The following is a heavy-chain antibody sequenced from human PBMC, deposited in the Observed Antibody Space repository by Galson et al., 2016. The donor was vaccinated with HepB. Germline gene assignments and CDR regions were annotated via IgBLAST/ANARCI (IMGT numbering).Heavy chain of an antibody. Sequence: CAISGDSFSSNSAAWNWIRQSPSRGLEWLGRTYYRSKWYNEYAVSVKSRITINPDTSKNQFSLQLNSVTPEDTAVYYCARDLREALAGTGYYYYGLDVWGQGTTVTVSS. J-gene: IGHJ6*02. CDR1: GDSFSSNSAA. CDR3: ARDLREALAGTGYYYYGLDV. D-gene: IGHD6-19*01. V-gene: IGHV6-1*01. CDR2: TYYRSKWYN.